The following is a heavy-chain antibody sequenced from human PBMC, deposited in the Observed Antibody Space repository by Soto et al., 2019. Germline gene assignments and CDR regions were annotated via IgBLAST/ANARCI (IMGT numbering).Heavy chain of an antibody. D-gene: IGHD3-22*01. CDR3: ARARGGSSGYRNWFDP. CDR2: IIPIFGTA. CDR1: GGTFSSYA. J-gene: IGHJ5*02. Sequence: SVKVSCKASGGTFSSYAISWVRQAPGQGLEWMGGIIPIFGTANYAQKFQGRVTITADESTSTAYMELSSLRSEDRAVYYCARARGGSSGYRNWFDPWGQGTLVTVSS. V-gene: IGHV1-69*13.